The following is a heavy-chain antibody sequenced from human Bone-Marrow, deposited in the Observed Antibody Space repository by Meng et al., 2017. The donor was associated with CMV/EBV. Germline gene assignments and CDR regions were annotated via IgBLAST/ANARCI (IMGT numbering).Heavy chain of an antibody. J-gene: IGHJ6*02. CDR3: ARVRHGSGWTHSTYYYYGMDV. Sequence: SVKVSCKASGGNFRNDAFSWVRQAPGQGLEWVGGVISLFGTPNYAQKFQGRVTITTDESTTTVYMEMSSLRSDDTAVYYCARVRHGSGWTHSTYYYYGMDVWGQGTTVTVSS. V-gene: IGHV1-69*05. CDR2: VISLFGTP. CDR1: GGNFRNDA. D-gene: IGHD6-19*01.